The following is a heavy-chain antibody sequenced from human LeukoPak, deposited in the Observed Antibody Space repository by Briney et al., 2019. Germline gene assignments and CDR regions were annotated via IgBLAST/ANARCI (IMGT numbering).Heavy chain of an antibody. Sequence: SVKVSCKASGGTFSSYAISWVRQAPGQGLEWMGRIIPILGIANYAQKFQGRVTITADKSTSTAYMELSSLRSEDTAVYYCARDFIAARSNYYYYMDVWGKGTTVTVSS. CDR3: ARDFIAARSNYYYYMDV. J-gene: IGHJ6*03. V-gene: IGHV1-69*04. CDR1: GGTFSSYA. CDR2: IIPILGIA. D-gene: IGHD6-6*01.